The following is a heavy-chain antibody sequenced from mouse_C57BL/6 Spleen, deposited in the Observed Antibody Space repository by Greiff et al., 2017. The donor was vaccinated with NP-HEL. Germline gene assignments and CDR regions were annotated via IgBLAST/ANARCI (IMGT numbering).Heavy chain of an antibody. V-gene: IGHV1-64*01. CDR3: ARSPPYYAMDD. CDR1: GYTFTSYW. J-gene: IGHJ4*01. Sequence: QVQLQQPGAELVKPGASVKLSCKASGYTFTSYWMHWVKQRPGQGLEWIGMIHPNSGSTNYNEKFKSKATLTVDKSSSTAYMQLSSLTSEDSAVYYCARSPPYYAMDDWGQGTSVTVSS. CDR2: IHPNSGST.